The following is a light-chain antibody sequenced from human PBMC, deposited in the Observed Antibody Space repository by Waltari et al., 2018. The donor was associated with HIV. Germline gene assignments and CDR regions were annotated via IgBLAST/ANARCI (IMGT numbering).Light chain of an antibody. CDR1: RTVLYSSDNQNY. J-gene: IGKJ4*01. CDR2: WAS. Sequence: DIVMTQSPISLAVSLGERATIHCRSSRTVLYSSDNQNYLAWYQQKPGQSPKVLMYWASTRASGVPDRFSGSGSGTNFSRTISSLQAADVALYFCQQYYTPGPTFGGGTKVEIK. CDR3: QQYYTPGPT. V-gene: IGKV4-1*01.